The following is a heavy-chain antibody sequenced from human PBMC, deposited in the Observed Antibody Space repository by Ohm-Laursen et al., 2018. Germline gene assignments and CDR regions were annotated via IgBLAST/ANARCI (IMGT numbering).Heavy chain of an antibody. J-gene: IGHJ6*02. CDR1: GYTFTSYG. CDR2: ISADNGNT. V-gene: IGHV1-18*01. D-gene: IGHD3-3*01. Sequence: SVKVSCKASGYTFTSYGISWERQAPGQELEWMGWISADNGNTNYAQKFQGRVTVTTDTSTSTAYMELRSLTSDDTAVYFCARDSYYDFWSGYSTYYHGMDVWGQGTTVTVSS. CDR3: ARDSYYDFWSGYSTYYHGMDV.